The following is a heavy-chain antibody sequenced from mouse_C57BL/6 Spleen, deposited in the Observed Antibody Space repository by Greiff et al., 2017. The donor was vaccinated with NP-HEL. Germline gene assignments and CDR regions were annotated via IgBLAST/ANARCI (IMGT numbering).Heavy chain of an antibody. CDR2: IDPSDSYT. V-gene: IGHV1-50*01. J-gene: IGHJ3*01. D-gene: IGHD2-1*01. CDR1: GYTFTSYW. Sequence: QVQLQQSGAELVKPGASVKLSCKASGYTFTSYWMQWVKQRPGQGLEWIGEIDPSDSYTNYNQKFKGKATLTVDTSSSTAYMQLSSLTSEDSAVYYCARPMVKTWFAYWGQGTLVTVSA. CDR3: ARPMVKTWFAY.